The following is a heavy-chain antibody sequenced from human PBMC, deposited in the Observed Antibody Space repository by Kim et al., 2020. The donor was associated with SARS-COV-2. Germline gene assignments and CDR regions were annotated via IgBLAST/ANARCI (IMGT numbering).Heavy chain of an antibody. CDR1: GFTFSSYS. CDR2: ISSSSSYI. D-gene: IGHD3-22*01. CDR3: ESEWLLPNGVY. J-gene: IGHJ4*02. V-gene: IGHV3-21*01. Sequence: GGSLRLSCAASGFTFSSYSMNWVRQAPGKGLEWVSSISSSSSYIYYAVSVKGRFTISRDNAKNSLYLQMNSLRAEDTAVYYCESEWLLPNGVYWGQGTLVTVSS.